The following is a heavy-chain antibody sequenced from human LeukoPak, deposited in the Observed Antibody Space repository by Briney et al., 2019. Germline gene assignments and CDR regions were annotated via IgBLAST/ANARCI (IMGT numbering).Heavy chain of an antibody. V-gene: IGHV5-51*01. Sequence: HGESLKISCKGSGYSFTSYWIGWVRQMPGKGLEWMGIIYPGDSDTRYSPSFEGQVTISADKSINTAYLQWSSLKASDTAMYYCARHRDIVATFYGMDVWGQGTTVTVSS. CDR3: ARHRDIVATFYGMDV. CDR2: IYPGDSDT. J-gene: IGHJ6*02. D-gene: IGHD5-12*01. CDR1: GYSFTSYW.